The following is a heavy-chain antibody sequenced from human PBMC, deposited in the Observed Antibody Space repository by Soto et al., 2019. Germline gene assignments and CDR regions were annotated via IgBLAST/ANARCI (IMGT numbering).Heavy chain of an antibody. Sequence: QVQLVQSGAEVKKPGASVKVSCKASGYTFTSYGISWVRQAPGQGLEWMGWISAYNGNTNYAQKLQGRVTMTTDTATSTAYVELRSLRSDDTAGYYCARRNSGSYRFDPWGQGTLVTVSS. V-gene: IGHV1-18*01. D-gene: IGHD1-26*01. CDR3: ARRNSGSYRFDP. CDR1: GYTFTSYG. J-gene: IGHJ5*02. CDR2: ISAYNGNT.